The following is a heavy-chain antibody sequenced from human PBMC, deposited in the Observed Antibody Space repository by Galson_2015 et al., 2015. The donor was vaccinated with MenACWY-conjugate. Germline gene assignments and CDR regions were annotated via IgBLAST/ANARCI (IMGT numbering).Heavy chain of an antibody. J-gene: IGHJ4*02. CDR1: GFTFSTYA. V-gene: IGHV3-23*01. D-gene: IGHD5-18*01. CDR2: ISYSGGST. CDR3: ARKDGATYGYNDY. Sequence: SLRLSCAASGFTFSTYAMSWVRQVPGKGLEWVSGISYSGGSTHYADSVKGRFTISRDNSENTLYLQMNSLRAEDTAIYYCARKDGATYGYNDYWGQGTLVIVSS.